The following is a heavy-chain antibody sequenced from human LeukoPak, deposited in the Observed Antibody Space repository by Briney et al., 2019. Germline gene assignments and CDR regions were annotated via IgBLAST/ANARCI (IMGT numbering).Heavy chain of an antibody. Sequence: GGSLRLSCAASGFTFSSYGMHWVRQAPGKGLEWVAFIRYDGSNKYYADSVMGRFTISRDNSKNTLYLQMNSLRAEDTAVYYCAKPELLWFGEFNYDYWGQGTLVTVSS. CDR3: AKPELLWFGEFNYDY. V-gene: IGHV3-30*02. J-gene: IGHJ4*02. CDR2: IRYDGSNK. CDR1: GFTFSSYG. D-gene: IGHD3-10*01.